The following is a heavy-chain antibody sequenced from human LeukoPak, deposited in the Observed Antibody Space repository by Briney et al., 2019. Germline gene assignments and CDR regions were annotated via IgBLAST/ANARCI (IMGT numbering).Heavy chain of an antibody. CDR3: ASSHYYDSSGYYVLDY. D-gene: IGHD3-22*01. J-gene: IGHJ4*02. V-gene: IGHV1-69*04. CDR2: IIPILGIA. CDR1: GGTFSSYA. Sequence: SVKVSCKASGGTFSSYAISWVRQAPGQGLEWMGRIIPILGIANYAQKFQGRVTITADKSTSTAYMELSGLRSEDTAVYYCASSHYYDSSGYYVLDYWGQGTLVTVSS.